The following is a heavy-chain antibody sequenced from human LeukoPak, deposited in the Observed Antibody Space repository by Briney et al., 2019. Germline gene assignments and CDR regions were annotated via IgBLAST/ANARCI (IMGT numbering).Heavy chain of an antibody. J-gene: IGHJ4*02. V-gene: IGHV3-74*01. D-gene: IGHD5-12*01. CDR3: AKESGYDVDLEY. CDR1: GFTFSTYW. Sequence: PGGSLRLSCAGSGFTFSTYWMHWVRQAPGGGLVWVSGINTDGSTTSYADSVKGRFTISRDNAKNTVYLQMSSLRAEDTAVYYCAKESGYDVDLEYWGQGALVTDSS. CDR2: INTDGSTT.